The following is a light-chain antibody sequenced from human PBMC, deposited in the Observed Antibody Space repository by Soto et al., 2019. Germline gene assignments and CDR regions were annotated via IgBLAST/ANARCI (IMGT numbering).Light chain of an antibody. CDR1: SSDVGGYNY. Sequence: QSALTQPASVSGSTGQSITISCTGTSSDVGGYNYVSWYQQHPGKAPKLMIYEVSNRPSGVSNRFSGSKSGNTASLTISGLQAEDEAHYYCSSYTSSSIDYVFGTGTKVTVL. J-gene: IGLJ1*01. CDR2: EVS. CDR3: SSYTSSSIDYV. V-gene: IGLV2-14*01.